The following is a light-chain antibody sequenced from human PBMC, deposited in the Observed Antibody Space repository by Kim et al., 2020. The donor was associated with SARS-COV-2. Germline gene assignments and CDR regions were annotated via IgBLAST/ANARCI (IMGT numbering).Light chain of an antibody. CDR1: QTMSRIP. Sequence: SPGERPPPPSRAGQTMSRIPLPGSQPNPAQTPRLLLNETSSRPTGVPDRFSGSGSGQDLTLTISDLEPKDYAVYYCQQCVISQSTFGHRTKMDIK. V-gene: IGKV3-20*01. CDR2: ETS. CDR3: QQCVISQST. J-gene: IGKJ2*01.